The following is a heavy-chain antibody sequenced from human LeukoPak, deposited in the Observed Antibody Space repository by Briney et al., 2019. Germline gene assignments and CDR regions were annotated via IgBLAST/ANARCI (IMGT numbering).Heavy chain of an antibody. J-gene: IGHJ3*02. V-gene: IGHV4-61*02. D-gene: IGHD2-2*01. CDR3: ASRVRCSSTSCYSDDAFDI. CDR2: IYTSGST. CDR1: GGSISSGSYY. Sequence: PSETLSLTCTVSGGSISSGSYYWSWIRQPAGKGLEWIGRIYTSGSTNYNPSLKSRVTISVDTSKNQFSLKLSSVTAADTAVYYCASRVRCSSTSCYSDDAFDIWGQGTMVTVSS.